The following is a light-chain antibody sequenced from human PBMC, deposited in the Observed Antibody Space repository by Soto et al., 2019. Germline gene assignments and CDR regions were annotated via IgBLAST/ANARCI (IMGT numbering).Light chain of an antibody. CDR1: SADLGGYNY. CDR2: EFT. Sequence: QSALTQPPSASGSPGQSVTISCTGISADLGGYNYVSWYQQHPGKAPRLIIYEFTKRPSGVPDRFSGSNSANTASLTVSGLQAEDEADYYCGSYTDTNTGLFGGGTKLTGL. CDR3: GSYTDTNTGL. J-gene: IGLJ2*01. V-gene: IGLV2-8*01.